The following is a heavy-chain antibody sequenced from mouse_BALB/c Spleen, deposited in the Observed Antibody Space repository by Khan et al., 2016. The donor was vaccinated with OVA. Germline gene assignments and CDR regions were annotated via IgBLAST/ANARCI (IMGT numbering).Heavy chain of an antibody. CDR1: GFNIKDYY. V-gene: IGHV14-1*02. J-gene: IGHJ3*01. D-gene: IGHD2-3*01. Sequence: EVQLLESGAELVRPGALVKLSCKASGFNIKDYYIHWVKQRPEQGLEWIGGIDPENGNTIYDPKFQGKASITADTSSNTAYLQLSSLTSEDTAVYYCTRDGYSPWFAYWGQGTLVTVSA. CDR3: TRDGYSPWFAY. CDR2: IDPENGNT.